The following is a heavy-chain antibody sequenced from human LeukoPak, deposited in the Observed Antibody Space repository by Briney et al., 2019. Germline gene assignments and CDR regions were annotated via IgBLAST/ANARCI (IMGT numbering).Heavy chain of an antibody. Sequence: GGPLRLSCAASGFTFSSYWMSWVRQAPGKGLEWVSGINWNGGSTGYADSVKGRFTISRDNAKNSLYLQMNSLRAEDTALYYCARGLSLSGYDHMFDYWGQGTLVTVSS. CDR1: GFTFSSYW. CDR3: ARGLSLSGYDHMFDY. D-gene: IGHD5-12*01. CDR2: INWNGGST. J-gene: IGHJ4*02. V-gene: IGHV3-20*04.